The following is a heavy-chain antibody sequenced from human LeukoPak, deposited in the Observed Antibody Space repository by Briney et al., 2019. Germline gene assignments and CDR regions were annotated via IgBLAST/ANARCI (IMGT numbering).Heavy chain of an antibody. CDR1: GGSISNYY. CDR3: ARDSGYLGSRSLNWFDP. J-gene: IGHJ5*02. D-gene: IGHD3-10*01. CDR2: IYYSGNT. V-gene: IGHV4-59*01. Sequence: SETLSLTCTVSGGSISNYYWSWVRQPPGKGLEWIGYIYYSGNTNYNPSLKSRVTISVDTSKNQFSLKLSSVTAADTAVYYCARDSGYLGSRSLNWFDPWGQGTLVTVSS.